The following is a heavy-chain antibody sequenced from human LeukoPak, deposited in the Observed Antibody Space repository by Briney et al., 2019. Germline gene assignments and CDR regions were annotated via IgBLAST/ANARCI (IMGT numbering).Heavy chain of an antibody. CDR3: ARGGPYYYDSSGYCLDY. D-gene: IGHD3-22*01. J-gene: IGHJ4*02. Sequence: SETLSLTCAVYGGSFSGYYWSWIRQPPGKGLECIGEINHSGSTNYNPSLKSRVTISVDTSKNQFSLKLSSVTAADTAVYYCARGGPYYYDSSGYCLDYWGQGTLVTVSS. CDR2: INHSGST. CDR1: GGSFSGYY. V-gene: IGHV4-34*01.